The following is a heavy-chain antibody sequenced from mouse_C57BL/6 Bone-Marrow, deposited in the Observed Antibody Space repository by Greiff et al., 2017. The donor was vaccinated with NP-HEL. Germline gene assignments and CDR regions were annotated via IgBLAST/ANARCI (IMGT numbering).Heavy chain of an antibody. D-gene: IGHD1-1*01. CDR2: IWSGGST. CDR3: ARKDYGGFDY. J-gene: IGHJ2*01. V-gene: IGHV2-2*01. CDR1: GFSLTSYG. Sequence: QVHVKQSGPGLVQPSQSLSITCTVSGFSLTSYGVHWVRQSPGKGLEWLGVIWSGGSTDYNAAFISRLSISKDNSKSQVFFKMNSLQADDTAIYYCARKDYGGFDYWGQGTTLTVSS.